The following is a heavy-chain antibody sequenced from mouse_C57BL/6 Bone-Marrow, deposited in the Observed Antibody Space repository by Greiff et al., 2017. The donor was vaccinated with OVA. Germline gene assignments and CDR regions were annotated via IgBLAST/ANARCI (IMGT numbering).Heavy chain of an antibody. J-gene: IGHJ2*01. CDR3: ARRITTVVATWDFDY. Sequence: VQLQQSGAELVKPGASVKLSCKASGYTFTSYWMHWVKQRPGQGLEWIGMIHPNSGSTNYNEKFKSKATLTVDKSSSTAYMQLSSLTSEDSAVYYCARRITTVVATWDFDYWGQGTTLTVSS. D-gene: IGHD1-1*01. V-gene: IGHV1-64*01. CDR1: GYTFTSYW. CDR2: IHPNSGST.